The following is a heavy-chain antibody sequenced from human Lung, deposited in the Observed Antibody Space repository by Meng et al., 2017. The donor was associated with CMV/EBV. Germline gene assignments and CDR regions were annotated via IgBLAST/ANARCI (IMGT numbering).Heavy chain of an antibody. D-gene: IGHD3-10*01. Sequence: RVSGPALVRPSETLSLTCAVSGDSITNHNWWAWVRQPPGKGLEWIGEIPHRGSSAYNPSLKSRVSMSIDKSKNQFSLKLTSVTAADTAVYHCLRRSGGSVWGQGTLVTVSS. CDR3: LRRSGGSV. J-gene: IGHJ1*01. V-gene: IGHV4-4*02. CDR1: GDSITNHNW. CDR2: IPHRGSS.